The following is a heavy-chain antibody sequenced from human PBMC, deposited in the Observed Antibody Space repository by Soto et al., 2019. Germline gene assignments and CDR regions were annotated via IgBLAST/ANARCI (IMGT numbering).Heavy chain of an antibody. CDR1: GFTFSSYA. D-gene: IGHD5-18*01. CDR2: ISGSGGST. V-gene: IGHV3-23*01. CDR3: AKDRGFFVDTAMVNFDY. J-gene: IGHJ4*02. Sequence: GGSLRLSCAASGFTFSSYAMSWVRQAPGKGLEWVSAISGSGGSTYYTDSVKGRFTISRDNSKNTLYLQMNSLGAEDTAVYYCAKDRGFFVDTAMVNFDYWGQGTLVTVSS.